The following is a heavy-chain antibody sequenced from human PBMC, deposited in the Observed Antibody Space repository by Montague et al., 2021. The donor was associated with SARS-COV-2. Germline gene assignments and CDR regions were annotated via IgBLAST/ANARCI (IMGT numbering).Heavy chain of an antibody. V-gene: IGHV4-34*01. D-gene: IGHD3-22*01. CDR2: INHRGTS. Sequence: SETLPTCAVYGGSFSDYFWTWIRQPPGKGLEWIGEINHRGTSNYNPSLKSRVSISVDTSKNQFSLYLGSVTAADTAVYYCARGRQHFNMIVVVMTGGEYYFDYWGQGTLVTVSS. J-gene: IGHJ4*02. CDR3: ARGRQHFNMIVVVMTGGEYYFDY. CDR1: GGSFSDYF.